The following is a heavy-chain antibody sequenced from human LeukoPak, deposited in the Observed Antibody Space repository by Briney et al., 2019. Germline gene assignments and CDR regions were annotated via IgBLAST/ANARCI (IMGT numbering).Heavy chain of an antibody. Sequence: GASVKVSCQVSGSSLSETSIHWVRQAPGQWLEWMGGFDPEDGEPIFAQRFQGRFSMTEDTSADTAYMELSSLRPEDTAVYYCATADKWEPLDYWGQGTLVTVSS. CDR3: ATADKWEPLDY. CDR2: FDPEDGEP. CDR1: GSSLSETS. J-gene: IGHJ4*02. V-gene: IGHV1-24*01. D-gene: IGHD1-26*01.